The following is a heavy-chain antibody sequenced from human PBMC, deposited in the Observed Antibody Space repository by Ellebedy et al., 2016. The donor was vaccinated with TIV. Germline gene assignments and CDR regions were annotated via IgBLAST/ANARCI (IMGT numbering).Heavy chain of an antibody. CDR3: ARRSTDFAFDS. CDR1: GFTFSTYP. J-gene: IGHJ4*02. CDR2: ISANGGTT. Sequence: PGGSLRLSCAASGFTFSTYPMNWVRQAPGKGLEWVSIISANGGTTYYADSVKGRFTISRDNSKNTLFLQMSSLRAEGTAVYFCARRSTDFAFDSWGQGTLVTVSS. V-gene: IGHV3-23*01. D-gene: IGHD3/OR15-3a*01.